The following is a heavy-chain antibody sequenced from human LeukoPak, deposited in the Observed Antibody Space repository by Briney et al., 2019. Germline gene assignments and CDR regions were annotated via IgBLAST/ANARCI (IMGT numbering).Heavy chain of an antibody. CDR2: ICHRGST. Sequence: PSETLSLTCAVSGSAVSSDDHFWSWIRQPPGRGLEWIGYICHRGSTAYNPSLRSRVTVSLDKSRNQFSLNLYSVTAADTAVYYCARAPYDILTGYFLFDSWGQGTLITVSS. CDR1: GSAVSSDDHF. J-gene: IGHJ4*02. D-gene: IGHD3-9*01. V-gene: IGHV4-30-2*01. CDR3: ARAPYDILTGYFLFDS.